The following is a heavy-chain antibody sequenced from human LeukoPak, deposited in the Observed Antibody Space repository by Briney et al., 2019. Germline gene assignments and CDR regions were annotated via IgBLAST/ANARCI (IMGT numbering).Heavy chain of an antibody. CDR2: VTGSGDTT. CDR1: GFTFSSYA. V-gene: IGHV3-23*01. J-gene: IGHJ1*01. CDR3: AKVVSGAYLFQD. Sequence: GGSLRLSCAASGFTFSSYAMNWVRQAPGKGLEWVSTVTGSGDTTYYADFVKRRFTISRDNSRNTLYLQMNSLRAEDTAVYYCAKVVSGAYLFQDGGQGTLVTVSS. D-gene: IGHD6-25*01.